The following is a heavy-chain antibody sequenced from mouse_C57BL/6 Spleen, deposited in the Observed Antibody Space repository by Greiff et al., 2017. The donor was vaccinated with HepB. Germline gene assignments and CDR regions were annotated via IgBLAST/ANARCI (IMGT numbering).Heavy chain of an antibody. D-gene: IGHD1-1*01. CDR2: IYPGSGST. CDR1: GYTFTSYW. J-gene: IGHJ2*01. CDR3: ARSNYYGSSPHFDY. V-gene: IGHV1-55*01. Sequence: VKLQQPGAELVKPGASVKMSCKASGYTFTSYWITWVKQRPGQGLEWIGDIYPGSGSTNYNEKFKSKATLTVDTSSSTAYMQLSSLTSEDSAVYYCARSNYYGSSPHFDYWGQGTTLTVSS.